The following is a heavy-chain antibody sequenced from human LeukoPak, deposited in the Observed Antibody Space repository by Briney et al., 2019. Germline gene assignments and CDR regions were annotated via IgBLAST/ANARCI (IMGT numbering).Heavy chain of an antibody. D-gene: IGHD3-10*01. CDR2: IYYSGST. CDR1: GASISSGGYY. Sequence: PSETLSLTCTVSGASISSGGYYWSWIRQHPGKGLEWIGYIYYSGSTYYNPSLKSRVTISVDTAKNQFSLKLTSVTAADTAVYYCARQGSYYYGSGTYYNGHFDYWAQGTLVTVSS. J-gene: IGHJ4*02. V-gene: IGHV4-39*01. CDR3: ARQGSYYYGSGTYYNGHFDY.